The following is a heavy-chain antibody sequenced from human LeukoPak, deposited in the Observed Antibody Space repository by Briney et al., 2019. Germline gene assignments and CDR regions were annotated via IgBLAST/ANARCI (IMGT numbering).Heavy chain of an antibody. CDR2: IGGSGGST. J-gene: IGHJ4*02. Sequence: GGSLRLSCAASGFTSSSYAMSWVRQAPGKGLEWVSGIGGSGGSTYYADSVRGRFTISRDNSKNTLYLLMNSLRAEDTAVYYCARPGYSSGWANFDYWGQGTLVTVSS. V-gene: IGHV3-23*01. D-gene: IGHD6-19*01. CDR3: ARPGYSSGWANFDY. CDR1: GFTSSSYA.